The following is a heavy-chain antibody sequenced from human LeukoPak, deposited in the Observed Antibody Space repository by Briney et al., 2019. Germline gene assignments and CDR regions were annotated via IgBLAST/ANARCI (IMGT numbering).Heavy chain of an antibody. CDR3: ARGLGYCTSTTCLLPFDY. V-gene: IGHV3-53*01. J-gene: IGHJ4*02. CDR2: IYSGGST. D-gene: IGHD2-2*01. CDR1: GFTVSTYY. Sequence: GGALRLSCAASGFTVSTYYMTWVRQAPGKGLECVSVIYSGGSTYYADSVKGRFTVSRDNSKNTLYLQMNSLRAEDTAMYYCARGLGYCTSTTCLLPFDYWGQGTLVTVSS.